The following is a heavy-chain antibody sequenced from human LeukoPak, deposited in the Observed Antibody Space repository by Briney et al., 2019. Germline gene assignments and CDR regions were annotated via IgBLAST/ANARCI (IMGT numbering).Heavy chain of an antibody. CDR3: ARQQTYGIVRDTAFDI. CDR1: GFIFSNYP. D-gene: IGHD2-21*01. CDR2: ISYDGSNK. V-gene: IGHV3-30-3*01. Sequence: GGSLRLSCAVSGFIFSNYPMHWVRQAPGKGLEWVAAISYDGSNKYYADSVKGRFTISRDNSKNTLYVQINSLRAEDTAVYYCARQQTYGIVRDTAFDIWGRGTKVTISS. J-gene: IGHJ3*02.